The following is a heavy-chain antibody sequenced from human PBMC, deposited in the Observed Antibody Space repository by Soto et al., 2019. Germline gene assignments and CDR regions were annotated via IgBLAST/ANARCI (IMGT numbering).Heavy chain of an antibody. CDR1: GGSISSSSYY. J-gene: IGHJ4*02. Sequence: SETLSLTCTFSGGSISSSSYYLGWIRQPPGKGLEWIGSIYYSGSTNYNPSLKSRVTISVDTSKNQFSLKLSSVTAADTAVYYCARIYCSSTSCYVDYWGQGTLVTVSS. CDR2: IYYSGST. D-gene: IGHD2-2*01. CDR3: ARIYCSSTSCYVDY. V-gene: IGHV4-39*07.